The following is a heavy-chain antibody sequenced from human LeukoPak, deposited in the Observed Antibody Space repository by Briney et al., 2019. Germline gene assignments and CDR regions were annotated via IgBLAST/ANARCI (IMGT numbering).Heavy chain of an antibody. V-gene: IGHV3-21*01. CDR1: GFTFSTYS. CDR2: IGSSNSYI. CDR3: ARDLEYAFDI. J-gene: IGHJ3*02. Sequence: GGSLRLSCAASGFTFSTYSMNWVRQAPGKGLEWVSSIGSSNSYIYYADSVKGRFTISRDNAKNSLYLQMNSLRAEDTAVYYCARDLEYAFDIWGQGTMVTVSS.